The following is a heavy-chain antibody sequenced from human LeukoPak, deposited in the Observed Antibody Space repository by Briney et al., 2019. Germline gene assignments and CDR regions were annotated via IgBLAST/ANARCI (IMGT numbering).Heavy chain of an antibody. V-gene: IGHV1-46*01. Sequence: ASVKVSCKASGYTFTDYYIHWVRQAPGQGLEWMGIINPSGGSTNYAQKFQGRVTMTSDTSTSTVYMELSSLRSEDTAIFYCARERPRNSGYDGFPTRDPFDIWGQGTMVTVSS. CDR1: GYTFTDYY. CDR3: ARERPRNSGYDGFPTRDPFDI. CDR2: INPSGGST. J-gene: IGHJ3*02. D-gene: IGHD5-12*01.